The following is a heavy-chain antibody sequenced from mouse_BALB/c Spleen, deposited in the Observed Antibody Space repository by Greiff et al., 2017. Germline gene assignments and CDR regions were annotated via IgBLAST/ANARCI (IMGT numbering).Heavy chain of an antibody. V-gene: IGHV5-6*01. D-gene: IGHD1-1*01. CDR1: GFTSSSYG. J-gene: IGHJ4*01. CDR2: ISSGGSYT. Sequence: DVQLQESGGDLVKPGGSLKLSCAASGFTSSSYGMSWVRQTPDKRLEWVATISSGGSYTYYPDSVKGRFTISRDNAKNTLYLQMSSLKSEDTAMYYGARLDYYGSRDAMDYWGQGTSVTVSS. CDR3: ARLDYYGSRDAMDY.